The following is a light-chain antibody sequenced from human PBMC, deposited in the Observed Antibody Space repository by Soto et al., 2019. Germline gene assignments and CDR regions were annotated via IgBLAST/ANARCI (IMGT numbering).Light chain of an antibody. CDR3: LLSFNGPYV. CDR2: DTS. CDR1: TGAVTSGHY. V-gene: IGLV7-46*01. Sequence: QAVVTQVPSLTVSPGGTVTLTCGSSTGAVTSGHYPYWFQQKPGQAPRTLIYDTSNKHSWTPARFSGYLLGGKAALTLSGAQPEDEAEYFCLLSFNGPYVFGGGTKLTVL. J-gene: IGLJ1*01.